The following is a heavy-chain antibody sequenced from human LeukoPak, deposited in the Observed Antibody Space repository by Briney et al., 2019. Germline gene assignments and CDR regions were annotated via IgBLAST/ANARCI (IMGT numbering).Heavy chain of an antibody. CDR3: ARTYCTNGVCYSVYFDY. Sequence: ASVKVSCKASGYTFTNYGISWVRQAPGQGLEWMGRIIPILGIANYAQKFQGRVTITADKSTSTAYMELSSLRSEDTAVYYCARTYCTNGVCYSVYFDYWGQGTLVTVSS. CDR2: IIPILGIA. CDR1: GYTFTNYG. D-gene: IGHD2-8*01. V-gene: IGHV1-69*04. J-gene: IGHJ4*02.